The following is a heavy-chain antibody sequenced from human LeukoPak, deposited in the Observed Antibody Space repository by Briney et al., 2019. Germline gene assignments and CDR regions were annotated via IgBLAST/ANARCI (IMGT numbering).Heavy chain of an antibody. CDR1: GFTVSSNY. Sequence: GGSLRLSCVASGFTVSSNYMSWVRQAPGKGLEWVSVIYSGGSTYYADSVKGRFTISRDNSKNTLYLQMNSLRAEDTAVYYCARDRRKKDIVVVPAANWDQGTLVTVSS. CDR3: ARDRRKKDIVVVPAAN. CDR2: IYSGGST. J-gene: IGHJ4*02. D-gene: IGHD2-2*01. V-gene: IGHV3-66*01.